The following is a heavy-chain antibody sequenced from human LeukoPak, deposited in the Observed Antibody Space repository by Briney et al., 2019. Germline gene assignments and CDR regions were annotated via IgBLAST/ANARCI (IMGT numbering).Heavy chain of an antibody. CDR2: ISWNSGSI. CDR1: GFTFDDYA. D-gene: IGHD3/OR15-3a*01. V-gene: IGHV3-9*01. CDR3: AKDMGTGLGLGFDY. Sequence: PGGSLRLSCAASGFTFDDYAMHWVRQAPGKGLEWVSGISWNSGSIGNADSVKGRFTISRDNAKNSLYLQMNSLRAEDTALYYCAKDMGTGLGLGFDYWGQGTLVTVSS. J-gene: IGHJ4*02.